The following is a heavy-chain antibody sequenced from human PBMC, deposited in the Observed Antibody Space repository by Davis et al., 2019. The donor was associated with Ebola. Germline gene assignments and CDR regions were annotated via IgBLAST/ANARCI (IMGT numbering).Heavy chain of an antibody. V-gene: IGHV4-34*01. Sequence: SETLSLTCAVYGWSFSGYYWSWIRRPPGKGLEWIVEINHSGSTNYNPSLKSRVTISVDTSKNQFSLKLSSVTAADTAVYYWARVRAYYYYYGMDVWDQRTTVTDSS. J-gene: IGHJ6*02. D-gene: IGHD4-17*01. CDR3: ARVRAYYYYYGMDV. CDR1: GWSFSGYY. CDR2: INHSGST.